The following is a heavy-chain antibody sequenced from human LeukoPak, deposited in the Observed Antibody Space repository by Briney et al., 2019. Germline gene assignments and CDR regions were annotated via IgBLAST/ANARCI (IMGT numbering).Heavy chain of an antibody. CDR1: GYTFTGYY. J-gene: IGHJ4*02. D-gene: IGHD3-22*01. CDR2: INPNSGGT. Sequence: ASVKVSFKASGYTFTGYYMHWVRQAPGQGLEWMGWINPNSGGTNYAQKFQGRVTMTRDTSISTAYMELSGLRSDDTAVYYCAKDHSYNYYSSADYWGQGTLVTVSS. V-gene: IGHV1-2*02. CDR3: AKDHSYNYYSSADY.